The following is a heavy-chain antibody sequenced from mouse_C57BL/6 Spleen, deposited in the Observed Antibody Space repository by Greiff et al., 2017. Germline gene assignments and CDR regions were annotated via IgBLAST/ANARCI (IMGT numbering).Heavy chain of an antibody. CDR1: GYTFTDYN. CDR2: INPNNGGT. D-gene: IGHD1-1*01. Sequence: EVKLMESGPELVKPGASVKMSCKASGYTFTDYNMHWVKQSHGKSLEWIGYINPNNGGTSYNQKFKGKATLTVNKSSSTAYMELRSLTSEDSAVYYCAKWRDYYGSSYYFDYWGQGTTLTVSS. V-gene: IGHV1-22*01. CDR3: AKWRDYYGSSYYFDY. J-gene: IGHJ2*01.